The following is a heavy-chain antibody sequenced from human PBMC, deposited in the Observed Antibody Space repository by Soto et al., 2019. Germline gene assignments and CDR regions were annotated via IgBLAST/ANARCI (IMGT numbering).Heavy chain of an antibody. CDR2: IIPIFGTA. CDR3: ARASLVGATVDAFDI. CDR1: GGTFSSYA. Sequence: GASVKVSFKASGGTFSSYAISWLRQAPGQGLEWMGGIIPIFGTANYAQKFQGRVTITADESTSTAYMELSSLRSEDTAVYYCARASLVGATVDAFDIWGQGTMVTVSS. J-gene: IGHJ3*02. V-gene: IGHV1-69*13. D-gene: IGHD1-26*01.